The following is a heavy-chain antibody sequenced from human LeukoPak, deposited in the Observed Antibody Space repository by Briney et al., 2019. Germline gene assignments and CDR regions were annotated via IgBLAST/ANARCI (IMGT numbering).Heavy chain of an antibody. Sequence: GGSLRLSCTASGFTFSSFAMNWVRQVPGKGLEWVSVVTGDSGTIHYSDSVKGRFTISRGNSKNTLYLQMNNLRAEDAAVYYCAKGWSGYFRSPFDLWGQGTMVTVSS. V-gene: IGHV3-23*01. D-gene: IGHD3-3*01. J-gene: IGHJ3*01. CDR3: AKGWSGYFRSPFDL. CDR2: VTGDSGTI. CDR1: GFTFSSFA.